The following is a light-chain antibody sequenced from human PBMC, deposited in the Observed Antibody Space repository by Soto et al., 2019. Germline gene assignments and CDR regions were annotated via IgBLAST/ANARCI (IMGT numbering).Light chain of an antibody. CDR1: QYINTR. Sequence: EIVLTQSPATLSSFPVDRVTLSCMASQYINTRLAWYQHRPGQAPRLLIYQTSLRAAGIPARFSGSGSGTEFTLTISSLQSEDFAVYYCQQCKDWPLTFGGGTKVDIK. CDR2: QTS. V-gene: IGKV3D-15*01. J-gene: IGKJ4*01. CDR3: QQCKDWPLT.